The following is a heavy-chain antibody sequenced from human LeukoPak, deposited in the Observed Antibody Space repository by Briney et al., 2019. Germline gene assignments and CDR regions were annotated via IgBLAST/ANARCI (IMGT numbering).Heavy chain of an antibody. V-gene: IGHV1-69*05. CDR3: AVRTGSAHDAFDI. Sequence: ASVKVSCKASGGTFSSYAISWVRQAPGQGLEWMGRIIPIFGTANYAQKLQGRVTITTDESTSTAYMELSSLRSEDTAVYYCAVRTGSAHDAFDIWGQGTMVTVSS. CDR2: IIPIFGTA. D-gene: IGHD1-14*01. CDR1: GGTFSSYA. J-gene: IGHJ3*02.